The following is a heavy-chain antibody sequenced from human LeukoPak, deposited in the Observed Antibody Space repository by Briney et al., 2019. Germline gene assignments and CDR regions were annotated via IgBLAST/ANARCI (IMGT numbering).Heavy chain of an antibody. D-gene: IGHD3-22*01. CDR2: ISYDGSNK. CDR3: AKGAGYYDSSGYYSGFDY. Sequence: GGSLRLSCAASGFIFSSYGMHWVRQAPGKGLEWVAVISYDGSNKYYADSVKGRFTISRDNSKNTLYLQMNSLRAEDTAVYYCAKGAGYYDSSGYYSGFDYWGQGTLVTVSS. CDR1: GFIFSSYG. J-gene: IGHJ4*02. V-gene: IGHV3-30*18.